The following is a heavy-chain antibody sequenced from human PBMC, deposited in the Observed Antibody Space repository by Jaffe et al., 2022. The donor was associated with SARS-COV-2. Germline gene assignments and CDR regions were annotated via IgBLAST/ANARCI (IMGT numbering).Heavy chain of an antibody. Sequence: EVQMVESGGGLVQAGGSLRLSCAVSGFSFSDHSMNWVRQAPGKGLEWLSSISGGGSHIYYAESVKGRFSISRDNAKDSLYLQMNTLRAEDTAVYYCAREGGDYPQFPYFDFWGQGALVTVSS. CDR2: ISGGGSHI. V-gene: IGHV3-21*06. D-gene: IGHD4-17*01. J-gene: IGHJ4*02. CDR1: GFSFSDHS. CDR3: AREGGDYPQFPYFDF.